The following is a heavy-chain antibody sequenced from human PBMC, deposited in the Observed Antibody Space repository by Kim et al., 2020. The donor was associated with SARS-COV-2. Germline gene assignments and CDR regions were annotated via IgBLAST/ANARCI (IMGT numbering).Heavy chain of an antibody. CDR3: ARRVKRTDTGADWFDP. CDR1: GGSFSGYY. CDR2: INHSGST. Sequence: SETLSLTCAVYGGSFSGYYWSWIRQPPGKGLEWIGEINHSGSTNYNPSLKSRVTISVDTSKNQFSLKLSSVTAADTAVYYCARRVKRTDTGADWFDPWGQGTLVTVSS. D-gene: IGHD5-18*01. V-gene: IGHV4-34*01. J-gene: IGHJ5*02.